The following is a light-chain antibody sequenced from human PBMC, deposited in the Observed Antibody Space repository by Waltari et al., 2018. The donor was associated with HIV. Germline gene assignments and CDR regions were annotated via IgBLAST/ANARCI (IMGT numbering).Light chain of an antibody. V-gene: IGLV2-14*01. Sequence: QSALTQPASVSGSPGQSITISCTGTSSDVGGYNYLSWYQQPPSKAPKLLIYEVSSRPSGISSRFSGCKSANTASLTISGLQADDEADYYCSSYTSSSTLVFGGGTKLTV. CDR3: SSYTSSSTLV. CDR2: EVS. CDR1: SSDVGGYNY. J-gene: IGLJ2*01.